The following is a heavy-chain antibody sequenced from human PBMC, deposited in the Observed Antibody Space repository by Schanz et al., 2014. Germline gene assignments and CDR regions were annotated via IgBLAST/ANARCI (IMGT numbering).Heavy chain of an antibody. CDR1: GFTFSSYA. Sequence: QVQLLQFGGGVVQPGRSLRLSCAASGFTFSSYAMHWVRQAPGKGLEWVALISNDGSIKYYADSVEGRFTISRDNSKNTLYLQMNSLRADDTAVYFCARAHGNNWYGKGLDYWGQGTQXTVSS. J-gene: IGHJ4*02. D-gene: IGHD1-1*01. CDR2: ISNDGSIK. CDR3: ARAHGNNWYGKGLDY. V-gene: IGHV3-30-3*01.